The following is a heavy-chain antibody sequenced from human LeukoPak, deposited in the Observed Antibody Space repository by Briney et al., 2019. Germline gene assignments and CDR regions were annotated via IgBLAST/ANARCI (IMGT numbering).Heavy chain of an antibody. D-gene: IGHD6-19*01. CDR1: GFTFSGSA. V-gene: IGHV3-73*01. J-gene: IGHJ4*02. Sequence: PGGSLRLSCAASGFTFSGSAMHWVRQASGKGLEWVGRIRSKASSYATAYAASVKGRFTISRDDSKNTAYLQMNSLRAEDTAVYYCAKAYGSGWYYFDYWGQGTLVTVSS. CDR3: AKAYGSGWYYFDY. CDR2: IRSKASSYAT.